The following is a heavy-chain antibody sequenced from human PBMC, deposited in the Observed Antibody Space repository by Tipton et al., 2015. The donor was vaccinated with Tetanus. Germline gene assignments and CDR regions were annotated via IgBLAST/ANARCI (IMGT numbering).Heavy chain of an antibody. CDR2: IDPNSGGT. V-gene: IGHV1-2*02. D-gene: IGHD3-22*01. CDR3: ARDRGYYIYYGMDV. J-gene: IGHJ6*02. Sequence: QLVQSGAEVKKPGASVKVSCKASGYTFTGYYIYWVRQAPGQGLEWMGWIDPNSGGTVYAQKFQGRVPMTRDTSISTAYMELRSLRSDDTAVYYCARDRGYYIYYGMDVWGPGTTVTVS. CDR1: GYTFTGYY.